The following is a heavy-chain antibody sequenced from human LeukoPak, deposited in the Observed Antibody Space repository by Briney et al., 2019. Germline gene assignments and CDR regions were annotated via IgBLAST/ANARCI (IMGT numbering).Heavy chain of an antibody. CDR1: GFTFSDAW. CDR2: IRSKTSGGTT. CDR3: NTFNWNSPFDY. J-gene: IGHJ4*02. V-gene: IGHV3-15*01. Sequence: GGSLRLSCTASGFTFSDAWVTWVRQAPGKGLEWVGRIRSKTSGGTTDYAAPVNGRFTISRDDSKSTIFLQMNSLTTEDTAVYYCNTFNWNSPFDYWGQGTLVTVSS. D-gene: IGHD1-20*01.